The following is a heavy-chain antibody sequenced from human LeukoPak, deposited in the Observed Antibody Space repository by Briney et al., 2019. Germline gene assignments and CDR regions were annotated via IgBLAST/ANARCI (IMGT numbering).Heavy chain of an antibody. V-gene: IGHV3-11*04. CDR1: GGSFSDYY. CDR3: ARGSPYGDYDY. J-gene: IGHJ4*02. Sequence: LSLTCAVYGGSFSDYYWSWIRQPPGKGLEWVSYISSSGSTIYYADSVKGRFTISRDNAKNSLYLQMNSLRAEDTAVYYCARGSPYGDYDYWGQGTLVTVSS. CDR2: ISSSGSTI. D-gene: IGHD4-17*01.